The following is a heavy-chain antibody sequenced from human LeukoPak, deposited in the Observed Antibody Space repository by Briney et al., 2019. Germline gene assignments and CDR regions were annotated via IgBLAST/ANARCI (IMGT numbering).Heavy chain of an antibody. CDR3: AREPWSSSSQYYFDY. CDR2: IIPIFGTA. D-gene: IGHD6-6*01. Sequence: GASVKVSCKASGGTFSSYAISWVRQAPGQGLEWMGRIIPIFGTANYAQKFQGRVTITTDESTSTAYMELSSLRSEDTAVYYCAREPWSSSSQYYFDYWDQGTLVTVSS. V-gene: IGHV1-69*05. CDR1: GGTFSSYA. J-gene: IGHJ4*02.